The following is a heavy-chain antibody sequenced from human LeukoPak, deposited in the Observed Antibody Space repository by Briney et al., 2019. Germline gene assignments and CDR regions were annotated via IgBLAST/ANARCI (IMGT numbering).Heavy chain of an antibody. CDR1: GTSFSSYY. V-gene: IGHV4-34*01. CDR3: GGIATGHDF. J-gene: IGHJ4*02. D-gene: IGHD2-21*01. Sequence: PSETLSLTCAVSGTSFSSYYWSWIRQPPGQGLEWIGEVNHSGYTNDNPSLKSRVTISVDTSKNQFSLMLRSVTAADTGVYFCGGIATGHDFWGQGTLVTVSS. CDR2: VNHSGYT.